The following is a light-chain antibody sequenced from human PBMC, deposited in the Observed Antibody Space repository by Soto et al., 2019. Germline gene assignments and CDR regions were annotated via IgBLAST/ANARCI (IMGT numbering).Light chain of an antibody. V-gene: IGKV3-15*01. CDR2: GAS. CDR3: QQYSDWPPT. J-gene: IGKJ1*01. Sequence: EIVVTQSPATLSVSPGERATLSCRASQSVSSNLAWYQQKPGQAPRLLINGASTRATGIPARFSGSGPGTEFSLTISSLQSEDFAVYYCQQYSDWPPTFGQGTKV. CDR1: QSVSSN.